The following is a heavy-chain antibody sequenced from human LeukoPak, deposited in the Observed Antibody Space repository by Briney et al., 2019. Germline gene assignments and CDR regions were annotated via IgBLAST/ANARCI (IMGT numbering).Heavy chain of an antibody. D-gene: IGHD3-10*01. CDR3: ARQLDSGNYYPTGDDY. CDR2: ISGSGADT. J-gene: IGHJ4*02. V-gene: IGHV3-23*01. Sequence: GGSLRLSCAASGFTLSSYATSWVRQAPGKGLEWVSAISGSGADTYYADSVKGRFTISRDTSKNTLYLQMNSLRDEDTAVYYCARQLDSGNYYPTGDDYWGQGTLVTVSS. CDR1: GFTLSSYA.